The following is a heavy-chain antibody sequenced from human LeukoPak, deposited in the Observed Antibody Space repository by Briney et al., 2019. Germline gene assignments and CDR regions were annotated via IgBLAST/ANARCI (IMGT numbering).Heavy chain of an antibody. CDR2: INPSGGST. V-gene: IGHV1-46*01. CDR3: ARDLYSSSSVDYYYMDV. D-gene: IGHD6-6*01. CDR1: GYTFTSYY. Sequence: ASVKVSCKASGYTFTSYYMHWVRQAPGQGLEWMGIINPSGGSTSYAQKFQGRVTMTRDMSTSTVYMELSSLRPEDTAVYYCARDLYSSSSVDYYYMDVWGKGTTVTVSS. J-gene: IGHJ6*03.